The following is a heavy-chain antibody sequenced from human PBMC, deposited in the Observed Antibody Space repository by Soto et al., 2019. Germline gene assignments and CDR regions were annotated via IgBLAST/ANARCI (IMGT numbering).Heavy chain of an antibody. D-gene: IGHD5-18*01. J-gene: IGHJ4*02. Sequence: SVEGSCKASGGTFSSYAISWVRQAPGQGLEWMGGIIPIFGTANYAQKFQGRVTITADESTSTAYMELSSLRSEDTAVYYCATERMDTGHYFDYWCQGTLVTVS. CDR2: IIPIFGTA. CDR1: GGTFSSYA. V-gene: IGHV1-69*13. CDR3: ATERMDTGHYFDY.